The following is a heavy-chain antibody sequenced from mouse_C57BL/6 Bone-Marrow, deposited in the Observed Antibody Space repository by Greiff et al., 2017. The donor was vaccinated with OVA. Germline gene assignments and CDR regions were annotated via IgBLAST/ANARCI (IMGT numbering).Heavy chain of an antibody. CDR3: TAYGVAY. D-gene: IGHD1-1*01. Sequence: EVKLQESGAELVRPGASVKLSCTASGFNIKDDYMHWVKQRPEQGLEWIGWIDPENGDTEYASKFQGKATITADTSYNTAYLQLSSLTSEDTAVYYCTAYGVAYWGQGTLVTVSA. J-gene: IGHJ3*01. V-gene: IGHV14-4*01. CDR2: IDPENGDT. CDR1: GFNIKDDY.